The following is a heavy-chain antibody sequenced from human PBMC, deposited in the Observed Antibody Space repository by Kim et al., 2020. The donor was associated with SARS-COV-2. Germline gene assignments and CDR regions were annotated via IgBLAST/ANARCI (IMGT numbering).Heavy chain of an antibody. CDR3: ARHLGDILTGGYYNGMDV. V-gene: IGHV5-51*01. D-gene: IGHD3-9*01. Sequence: GESLKISCKGSGYIFTKHWIGWVRQMPGKGLEWMGIIYPGDSDTRYRPSFQGQVTISADKSNSTAYLQWSSLKASDTAMYYCARHLGDILTGGYYNGMDVWGQGTTVTVSS. CDR2: IYPGDSDT. CDR1: GYIFTKHW. J-gene: IGHJ6*02.